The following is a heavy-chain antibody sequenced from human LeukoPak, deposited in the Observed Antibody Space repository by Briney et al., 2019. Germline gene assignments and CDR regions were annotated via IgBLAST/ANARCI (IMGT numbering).Heavy chain of an antibody. CDR1: GYTFTSYG. CDR3: ARDFGYYDFWSGYYTSGGTFDY. V-gene: IGHV1-18*01. D-gene: IGHD3-3*01. CDR2: ISAYNGNT. J-gene: IGHJ4*02. Sequence: ASVKVSCKASGYTFTSYGISWVRQAPGQGLEWMGWISAYNGNTNYAQKLQGRVTMTTDASTSTAYMELRSLRSDDTAVYYCARDFGYYDFWSGYYTSGGTFDYWGQGTLVTVSS.